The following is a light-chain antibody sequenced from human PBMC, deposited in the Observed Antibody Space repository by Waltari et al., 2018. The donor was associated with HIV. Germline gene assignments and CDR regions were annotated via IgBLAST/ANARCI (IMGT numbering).Light chain of an antibody. J-gene: IGLJ3*02. CDR3: GTWDSSVNAGV. CDR1: SPTLGNDF. V-gene: IGLV1-51*01. CDR2: DND. Sequence: QSMLTQPPSVSAAPGQKVTISCSSSSPTLGNDFVSWYQHLPGAAPKLVIYDNDNRPSGIPDRFSGSKSGASATLVITELQTGDEGDYYCGTWDSSVNAGVFGGGTKLTVL.